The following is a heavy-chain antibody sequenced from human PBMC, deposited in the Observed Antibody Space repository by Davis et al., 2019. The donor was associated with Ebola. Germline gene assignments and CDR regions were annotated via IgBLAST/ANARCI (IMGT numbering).Heavy chain of an antibody. Sequence: SVKVSCKASGYTFTSYYMHWMRQAPGQGLEWMGGIIPTSGTANYAQKFQGRVTFTADESTNTAYMELSGLTSADTAVYYCARDTRGGMIVVGRNYYFDFWGQGTLVTVSA. D-gene: IGHD3-22*01. CDR3: ARDTRGGMIVVGRNYYFDF. CDR2: IIPTSGTA. CDR1: GYTFTSYY. J-gene: IGHJ4*02. V-gene: IGHV1-69*13.